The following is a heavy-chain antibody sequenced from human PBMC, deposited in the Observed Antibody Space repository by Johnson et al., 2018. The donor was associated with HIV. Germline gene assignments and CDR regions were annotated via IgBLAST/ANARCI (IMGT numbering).Heavy chain of an antibody. CDR2: IGTTGDT. CDR1: GFTFGSYD. Sequence: VQLVESGGGLVQPGGSLRLSCAASGFTFGSYDMHWVRQAAGKRLEWVSTIGTTGDTYYPGSVKGRFTISREFARNSLYLQMNSLRAGDTAMYYCARVGSGELLDGFDIWGQGTMVTVSS. V-gene: IGHV3-13*01. D-gene: IGHD3-10*01. J-gene: IGHJ3*02. CDR3: ARVGSGELLDGFDI.